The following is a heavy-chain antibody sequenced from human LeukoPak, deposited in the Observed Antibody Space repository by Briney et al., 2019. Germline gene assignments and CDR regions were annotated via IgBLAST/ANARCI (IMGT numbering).Heavy chain of an antibody. Sequence: GGSLRLSCAASGFSFISYGMHWVRQAPGKGLEWVGVISDDGRNKKFADSVKGRFTISRDNSKDTLYLQMNSLRDEDTAVYYCAKRPSDYGDYVTYFDYWGQGTLVTVSS. CDR1: GFSFISYG. CDR3: AKRPSDYGDYVTYFDY. V-gene: IGHV3-30*18. CDR2: ISDDGRNK. D-gene: IGHD4-17*01. J-gene: IGHJ4*02.